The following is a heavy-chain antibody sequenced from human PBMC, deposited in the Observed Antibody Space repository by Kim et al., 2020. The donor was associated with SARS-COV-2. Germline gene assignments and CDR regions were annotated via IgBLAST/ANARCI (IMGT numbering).Heavy chain of an antibody. Sequence: GGSLRLSCAASGFTLSGYDMNWVRLAPGKGLEWVSAISGRGTTTYYADSVKGRFTISRDNSKSTLSLQMNSLRVEDTAVYYCARVPNYAPYINWFDPWGQGTLVTVSS. CDR3: ARVPNYAPYINWFDP. J-gene: IGHJ5*02. CDR2: ISGRGTTT. CDR1: GFTLSGYD. V-gene: IGHV3-23*01. D-gene: IGHD1-7*01.